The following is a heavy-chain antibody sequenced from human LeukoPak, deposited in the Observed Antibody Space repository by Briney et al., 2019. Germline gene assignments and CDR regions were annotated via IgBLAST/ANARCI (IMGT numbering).Heavy chain of an antibody. CDR1: GGSISSAGYY. V-gene: IGHV4-31*03. Sequence: SETLSLTCTVSGGSISSAGYYWSWIRQHPGKGLEWIGYIYYRGSTYYNPSLRSRVTISVDTSKNQFSLKLSSVTAADTAVFYCARVKSAAGSDWFDPWGQGTLVTVSS. D-gene: IGHD6-13*01. J-gene: IGHJ5*02. CDR3: ARVKSAAGSDWFDP. CDR2: IYYRGST.